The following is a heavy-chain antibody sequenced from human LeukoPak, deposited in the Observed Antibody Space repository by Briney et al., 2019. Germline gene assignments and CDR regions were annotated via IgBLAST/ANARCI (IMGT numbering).Heavy chain of an antibody. J-gene: IGHJ3*02. CDR1: GFIFSTYW. Sequence: PGGSLRLSCAASGFIFSTYWTTWVRQAPGRGLEWVANIKQDGSVKQYVDSVKGRFTISRDNVKNSLYLQMNSLRAEDSAVYYCSAGDVFDIWGQGTMVTVSS. D-gene: IGHD1-26*01. CDR3: SAGDVFDI. CDR2: IKQDGSVK. V-gene: IGHV3-7*01.